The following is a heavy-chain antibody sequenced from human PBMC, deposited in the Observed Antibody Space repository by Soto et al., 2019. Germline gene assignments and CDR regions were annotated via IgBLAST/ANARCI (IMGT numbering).Heavy chain of an antibody. V-gene: IGHV3-30*18. D-gene: IGHD3-22*01. J-gene: IGHJ4*02. Sequence: GGSLRLSCAASGFTFSGYGMHWVRQAPGKGLEWVAVISNDGSNKYYVDSVKGRFTISRDNSKNTLYLQMNSLRAEDTAVYYCAKARYYDSTGYLYYFDYWGQGTLVTVSS. CDR1: GFTFSGYG. CDR3: AKARYYDSTGYLYYFDY. CDR2: ISNDGSNK.